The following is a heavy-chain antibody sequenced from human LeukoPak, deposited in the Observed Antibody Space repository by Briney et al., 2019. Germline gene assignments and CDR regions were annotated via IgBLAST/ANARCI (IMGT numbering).Heavy chain of an antibody. Sequence: GGSLRLSCVASGFSVSSSYMSWVRQAPGKGLEWISVIYSGGSTYYADSVKGRFTISRHNSKNTLYLQMNSLRAEDTAVYYCARDPPLYSSSSDWGQGTLVTVSS. CDR3: ARDPPLYSSSSD. V-gene: IGHV3-53*04. CDR2: IYSGGST. CDR1: GFSVSSSY. J-gene: IGHJ4*02. D-gene: IGHD6-13*01.